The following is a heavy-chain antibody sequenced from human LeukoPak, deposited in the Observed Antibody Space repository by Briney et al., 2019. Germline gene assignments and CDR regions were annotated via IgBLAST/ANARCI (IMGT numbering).Heavy chain of an antibody. J-gene: IGHJ3*02. CDR1: GFTFSSSA. V-gene: IGHV3-30*02. D-gene: IGHD6-13*01. CDR3: AQKSTGTFDI. CDR2: IQFDGIKK. Sequence: GGSLRLSCAASGFTFSSSAMHWVRQAPGKGLEWVAYIQFDGIKKFYSDSVKGRSTISRDNSKNTLFLQMSSLTTEDTAVYYCAQKSTGTFDIWGQGTMVTVSP.